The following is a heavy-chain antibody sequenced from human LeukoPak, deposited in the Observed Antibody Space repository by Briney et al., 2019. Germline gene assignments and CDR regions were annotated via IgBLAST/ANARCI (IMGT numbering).Heavy chain of an antibody. CDR2: ISWNSGSI. D-gene: IGHD4-11*01. V-gene: IGHV3-9*01. Sequence: PGRSLRLPCAASGFTFDDYAMHWVRQAPGKGLEWVSGISWNSGSIGYADSVKGRFTISRDNAKNSLYLQMNSLRAEDTALYYCAITTVRARFDPWGQGTLVTVSS. J-gene: IGHJ5*02. CDR1: GFTFDDYA. CDR3: AITTVRARFDP.